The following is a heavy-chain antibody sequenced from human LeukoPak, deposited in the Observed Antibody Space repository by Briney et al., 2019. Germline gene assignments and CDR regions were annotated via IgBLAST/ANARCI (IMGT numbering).Heavy chain of an antibody. CDR3: ARAGRLGYSNGGYFDY. Sequence: SETLSLTCTVSGGSISSSSYYWGWIRQPAGKGLEWIGRIYTSGSTNYNPSLKSRVTMSVDASKNQLSLKLSSVTAADTAVYYCARAGRLGYSNGGYFDYWGQGTLVTVSS. V-gene: IGHV4-61*02. D-gene: IGHD4-11*01. J-gene: IGHJ4*02. CDR1: GGSISSSSYY. CDR2: IYTSGST.